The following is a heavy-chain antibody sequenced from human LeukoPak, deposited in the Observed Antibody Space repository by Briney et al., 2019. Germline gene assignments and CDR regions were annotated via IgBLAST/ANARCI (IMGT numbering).Heavy chain of an antibody. Sequence: PGGSLRLSCAVSGFTFSSSEMNWVRQAPGKGLEWVSYISSSGSTIYYADSVKGRFTISRDNAKNSLYLQMNSLRAEDTAVFYCARDSKALGEAFDIWGQGTMVTVSS. CDR2: ISSSGSTI. CDR3: ARDSKALGEAFDI. V-gene: IGHV3-48*03. J-gene: IGHJ3*02. CDR1: GFTFSSSE.